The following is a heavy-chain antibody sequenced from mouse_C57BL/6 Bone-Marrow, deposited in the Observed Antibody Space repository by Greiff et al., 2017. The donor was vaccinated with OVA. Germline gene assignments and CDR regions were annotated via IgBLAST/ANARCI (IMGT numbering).Heavy chain of an antibody. CDR1: GYTFTSYT. V-gene: IGHV1S26*01. CDR3: ARSHGIYYYGSSYWYFDV. Sequence: VQLQQPGAELVKPGASVKLSCKASGYTFTSYTMHWVKQRPGQGLEWIGYINPSSGYTKYNQKFKDKATLTADKSSSTAYMQLSSLTSEDSAVYYCARSHGIYYYGSSYWYFDVWGTGTTVTVSS. D-gene: IGHD1-1*01. CDR2: INPSSGYT. J-gene: IGHJ1*03.